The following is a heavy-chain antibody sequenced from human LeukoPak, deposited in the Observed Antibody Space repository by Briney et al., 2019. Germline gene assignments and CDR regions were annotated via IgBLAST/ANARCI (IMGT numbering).Heavy chain of an antibody. Sequence: GGSLRLSCAGSGFRFSSYGMSWVRQTPGKGLEWVSGISGSSLSTYYVDSVKGRFTISRDNSKNTLYLQMNSLRAEDTAIYYCAKELPSYYDFWSGHPTDYWGQGTLVTVSS. CDR2: ISGSSLST. CDR1: GFRFSSYG. V-gene: IGHV3-23*01. CDR3: AKELPSYYDFWSGHPTDY. D-gene: IGHD3-3*01. J-gene: IGHJ4*02.